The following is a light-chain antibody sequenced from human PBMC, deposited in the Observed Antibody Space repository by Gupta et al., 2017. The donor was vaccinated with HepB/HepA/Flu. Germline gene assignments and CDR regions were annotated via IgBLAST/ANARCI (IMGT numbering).Light chain of an antibody. CDR1: SSDVGGHNY. CDR3: SSYTSSSTFVV. CDR2: DVN. V-gene: IGLV2-14*03. J-gene: IGLJ2*01. Sequence: QSALTQPASVSGSPGQSITISCTGTSSDVGGHNYVSWYQQHPGKAPKLMIYDVNYRPSGVSNRFSGSKSGNTASLAISGLQAEDEADYYCSSYTSSSTFVVFGGGTKLTVL.